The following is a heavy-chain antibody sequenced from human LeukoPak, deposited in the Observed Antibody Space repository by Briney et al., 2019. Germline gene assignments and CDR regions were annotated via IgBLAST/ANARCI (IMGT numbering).Heavy chain of an antibody. V-gene: IGHV3-15*01. D-gene: IGHD3-10*01. CDR1: GFTFTNAW. CDR3: TTDLGTYYHGSQRLIPIDY. J-gene: IGHJ4*02. Sequence: GGSLRLSCVDSGFTFTNAWVSWVRQAPGKGLEWIGRIKSKTDGETTNYAEPVRGRFTISRDDSKSAVYLQMNSLKIEDTAVYYCTTDLGTYYHGSQRLIPIDYWGQGTLVTVSS. CDR2: IKSKTDGETT.